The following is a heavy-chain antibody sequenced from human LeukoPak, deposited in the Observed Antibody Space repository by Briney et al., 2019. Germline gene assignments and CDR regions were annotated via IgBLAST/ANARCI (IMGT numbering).Heavy chain of an antibody. Sequence: GASVKVSCKVSGYTVNELSIHWVRQGPGKGLEWMGGFDPEAGETIYAQNFHDRISMTADTSSAPAYMEVSSLRSGDTAVNSCATRGVVVMDPFYYLSLALWGQGPAPTV. CDR1: GYTVNELS. CDR3: ATRGVVVMDPFYYLSLAL. V-gene: IGHV1-24*01. D-gene: IGHD2-15*01. J-gene: IGHJ6*02. CDR2: FDPEAGET.